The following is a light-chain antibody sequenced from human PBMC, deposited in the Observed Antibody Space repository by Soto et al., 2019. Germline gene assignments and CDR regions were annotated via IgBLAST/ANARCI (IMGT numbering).Light chain of an antibody. J-gene: IGLJ2*01. CDR3: SSFAVNNNLV. V-gene: IGLV2-8*01. CDR2: EVS. CDR1: SSDVGGNNY. Sequence: QSALTQPPSASGTPGQSVTISCTGTSSDVGGNNYVSWYQQHPGKAPKLMISEVSKRPSGVPDRCSGSKSGNTSSLTVSGPQAEDEADYYCSSFAVNNNLVFGGGTKLTVL.